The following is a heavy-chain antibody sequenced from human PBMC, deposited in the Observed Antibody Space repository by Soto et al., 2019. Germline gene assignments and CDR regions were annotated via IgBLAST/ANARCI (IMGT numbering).Heavy chain of an antibody. Sequence: ASVKVSCKASEYTFTSYAMHWVRQAPGQSLEWMGWINAGNGNTKYSQKFQGRVTITRDTSASTAYMELRSLRSEDTAVYYCARELQGLYYFDYWGLGTLVTVSS. D-gene: IGHD4-4*01. CDR1: EYTFTSYA. V-gene: IGHV1-3*01. CDR3: ARELQGLYYFDY. CDR2: INAGNGNT. J-gene: IGHJ4*02.